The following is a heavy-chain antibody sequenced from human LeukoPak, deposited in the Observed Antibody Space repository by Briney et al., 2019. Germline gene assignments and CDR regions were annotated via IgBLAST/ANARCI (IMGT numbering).Heavy chain of an antibody. D-gene: IGHD6-6*01. V-gene: IGHV1-2*02. Sequence: ASVKVSCKASGYTFTGYYMHWVRQAPGQGLEWMGGINPNSCGTNYAQKFQGRVTMARDMSISTAYMELSRLRSDDTAVYYCARAGEYSSAYNWFDPWGQGTLVTVSS. J-gene: IGHJ5*02. CDR1: GYTFTGYY. CDR2: INPNSCGT. CDR3: ARAGEYSSAYNWFDP.